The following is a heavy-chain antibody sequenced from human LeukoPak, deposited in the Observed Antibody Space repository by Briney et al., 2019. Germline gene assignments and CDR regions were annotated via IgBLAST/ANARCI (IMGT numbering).Heavy chain of an antibody. CDR1: GGSISSSSYY. J-gene: IGHJ4*02. Sequence: SETLSLTCAVSGGSISSSSYYWGWIRQPPGKGLEWIGSIYYSGSTYYNPSLKSRVTISVDTSKNQFSLKLSSVTAADTAVYYCARDGGFFDYWGQGTLVTVSS. CDR3: ARDGGFFDY. V-gene: IGHV4-39*02. D-gene: IGHD3-16*01. CDR2: IYYSGST.